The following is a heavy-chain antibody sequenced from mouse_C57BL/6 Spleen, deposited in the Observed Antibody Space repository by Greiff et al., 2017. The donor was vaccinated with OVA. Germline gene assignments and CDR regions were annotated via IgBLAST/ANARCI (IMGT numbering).Heavy chain of an antibody. D-gene: IGHD1-1*01. Sequence: EVKLVESGGGLVKPGGSLKLSCAASGFTFSDYGMHWVRQAPEKGLEWVAYISSGSSTIYYADTVKGRFTLSRDNAKNTLFLQMTSLRSEDTAMYYCARHHYGYAMDYWGQGTSVTVSS. V-gene: IGHV5-17*01. CDR3: ARHHYGYAMDY. CDR2: ISSGSSTI. J-gene: IGHJ4*01. CDR1: GFTFSDYG.